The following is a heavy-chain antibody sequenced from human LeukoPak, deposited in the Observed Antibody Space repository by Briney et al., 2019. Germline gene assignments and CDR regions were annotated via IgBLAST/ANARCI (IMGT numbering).Heavy chain of an antibody. CDR3: ARVAVAGPVEFDY. V-gene: IGHV5-51*01. Sequence: GESLKISCKGSGYSFTSYWIGWVRQMPGKGLEWMGIIYPGDSDTRYSPSFQGQVTISADKSFSTAYLQWSSLKASDTATYYCARVAVAGPVEFDYWGQGTLVTVSS. J-gene: IGHJ4*02. CDR2: IYPGDSDT. CDR1: GYSFTSYW. D-gene: IGHD6-19*01.